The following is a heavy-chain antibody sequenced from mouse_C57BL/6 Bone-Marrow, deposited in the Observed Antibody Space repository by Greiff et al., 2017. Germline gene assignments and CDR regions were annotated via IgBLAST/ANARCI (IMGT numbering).Heavy chain of an antibody. D-gene: IGHD1-1*01. CDR3: ARIYYYGLFDY. CDR2: ISDGGSYT. Sequence: EVQRVESGGGLVKPGGSLKLSCAASGFTFSSYPMSWVRQTPEKRLEWVATISDGGSYTYYPDNVKGRFTISRDNAKNNLYLQMSHLKSEDTAMYYCARIYYYGLFDYWGQGTTLTVSS. V-gene: IGHV5-4*01. CDR1: GFTFSSYP. J-gene: IGHJ2*01.